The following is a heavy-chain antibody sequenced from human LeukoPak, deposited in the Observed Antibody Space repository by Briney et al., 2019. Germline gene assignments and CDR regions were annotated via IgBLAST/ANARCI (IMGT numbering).Heavy chain of an antibody. J-gene: IGHJ5*02. V-gene: IGHV1-69*05. CDR3: ARRVRSVAGKEDWFDP. Sequence: GSSVKVSCKASGGTFSSYAISWVRQAPGQGLEWMGGIIPIFCTANYAQKFQGRVTITTDESTSTAYMELSSLRSEDTAVYYCARRVRSVAGKEDWFDPWGQGTLVTVSS. CDR2: IIPIFCTA. CDR1: GGTFSSYA. D-gene: IGHD6-19*01.